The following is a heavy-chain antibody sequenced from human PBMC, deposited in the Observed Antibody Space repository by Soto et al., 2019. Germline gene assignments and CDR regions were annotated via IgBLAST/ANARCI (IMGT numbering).Heavy chain of an antibody. CDR2: ISSSSSYI. D-gene: IGHD6-13*01. Sequence: VGSLRLSCAASVFTFSSYSMNWVRQAPGKGLEWVSSISSSSSYIYYADSVKGRFTISRDNAKNSLYLQMNSLRAEDTAVYYSPRGIEEAGTTYWGQGTLVIVSS. CDR1: VFTFSSYS. J-gene: IGHJ4*02. CDR3: PRGIEEAGTTY. V-gene: IGHV3-21*01.